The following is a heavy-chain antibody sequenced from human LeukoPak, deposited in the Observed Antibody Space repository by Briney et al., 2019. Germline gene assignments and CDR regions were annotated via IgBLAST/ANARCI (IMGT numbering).Heavy chain of an antibody. V-gene: IGHV3-48*01. CDR2: INRMSATI. Sequence: GGSPRHSCAAPVYTFSSYSMNWVRHAPGEGREWVSHINRMSATINYADSLKGGLTLSTDTTEKSLYLQKKSTRAVGTGVYYCATGDSYCKRGYFYYMDVWGKGTTVTVSS. J-gene: IGHJ6*03. D-gene: IGHD5-12*01. CDR3: ATGDSYCKRGYFYYMDV. CDR1: VYTFSSYS.